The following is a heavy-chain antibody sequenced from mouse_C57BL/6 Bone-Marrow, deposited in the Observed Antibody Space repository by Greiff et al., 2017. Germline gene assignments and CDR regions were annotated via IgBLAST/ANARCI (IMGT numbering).Heavy chain of an antibody. CDR1: GFTFTDYY. J-gene: IGHJ3*01. Sequence: EVQGVASGGGLVQPGGSLSLSCAASGFTFTDYYMSWVRQPPGKALEWLGFIRNKANGYTTEYSASVKGRFTISRDNSQIILYLQMNALRAEDSSTYYCATTGGFAYWGQGTLVTVSA. CDR2: IRNKANGYTT. V-gene: IGHV7-3*01. D-gene: IGHD2-12*01. CDR3: ATTGGFAY.